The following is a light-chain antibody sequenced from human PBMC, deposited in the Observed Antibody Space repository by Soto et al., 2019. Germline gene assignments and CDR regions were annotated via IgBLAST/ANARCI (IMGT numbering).Light chain of an antibody. V-gene: IGKV1-39*01. CDR2: VAF. CDR3: QQSFRSPIT. J-gene: IGKJ5*01. CDR1: QSIALS. Sequence: DIQMTQPPSSLSASVGDTVTMTCRASQSIALSVNWYQQKPGKAPKLLIYVAFTLESGVPSRFSGSGSGTEFTLTIRSLQPEDFATYYCQQSFRSPITFGQGTRLEIK.